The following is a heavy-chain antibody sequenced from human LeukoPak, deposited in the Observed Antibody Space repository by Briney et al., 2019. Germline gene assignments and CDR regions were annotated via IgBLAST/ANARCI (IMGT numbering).Heavy chain of an antibody. CDR1: GGSISSSSYY. CDR3: ARGLNIAAAGMSYYYGMDV. J-gene: IGHJ6*02. Sequence: SETLSLTCTVSGGSISSSSYYWGWIRQPPGKGLEWIGSIYYSGSTYYNPSLKSRVTISVDTSKNQFSLKLSSVTAADTAVYYCARGLNIAAAGMSYYYGMDVWGQGTTVTVSS. V-gene: IGHV4-39*07. D-gene: IGHD6-13*01. CDR2: IYYSGST.